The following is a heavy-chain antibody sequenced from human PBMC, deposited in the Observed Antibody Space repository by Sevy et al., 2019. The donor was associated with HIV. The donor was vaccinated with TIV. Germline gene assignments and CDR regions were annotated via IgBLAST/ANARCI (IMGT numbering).Heavy chain of an antibody. CDR1: GGSISSYY. V-gene: IGHV4-59*01. Sequence: SETLSLTCTVSGGSISSYYWSWIRQPPGKGLEWSGYIYYSGSTNYNPSLKSGVTISVDTSKNQFSLKLSSVTAADTAVYYCAREIVGASYFDYWGQGTLVTVSS. J-gene: IGHJ4*02. CDR3: AREIVGASYFDY. CDR2: IYYSGST. D-gene: IGHD1-26*01.